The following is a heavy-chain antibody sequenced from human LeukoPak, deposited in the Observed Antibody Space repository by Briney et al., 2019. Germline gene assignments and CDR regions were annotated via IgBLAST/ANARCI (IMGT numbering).Heavy chain of an antibody. V-gene: IGHV4-59*08. D-gene: IGHD1-1*01. J-gene: IGHJ4*02. Sequence: SETLSLTCTVSGASISSYYWSWIRQPPGKGVEWIGFLYDSGSTNCNPSLKSRVTISVDTSKNQFSLNLSSVTAADTAVYYCAKHGGNWTFDYWGQGTLVTVSS. CDR1: GASISSYY. CDR2: LYDSGST. CDR3: AKHGGNWTFDY.